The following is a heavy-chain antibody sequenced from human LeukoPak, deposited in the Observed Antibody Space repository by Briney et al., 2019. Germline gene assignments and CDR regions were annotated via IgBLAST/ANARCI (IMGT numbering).Heavy chain of an antibody. CDR3: ARYRGLGGGYYFDY. Sequence: GGSLRLSCAGSGFTVSDNYMSWVRQAPEKGLEWVSIIYAGGTTYYVDCVKGRFSISRDKSKNTLYLQMKSLRVEDTAVYYCARYRGLGGGYYFDYWGQGTLVTVSS. D-gene: IGHD5-12*01. CDR1: GFTVSDNY. V-gene: IGHV3-66*01. J-gene: IGHJ4*02. CDR2: IYAGGTT.